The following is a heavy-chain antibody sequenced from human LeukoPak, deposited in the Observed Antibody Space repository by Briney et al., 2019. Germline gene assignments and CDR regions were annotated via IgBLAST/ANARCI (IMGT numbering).Heavy chain of an antibody. V-gene: IGHV1-69*05. CDR3: PRERGGASSGWPSYFDY. D-gene: IGHD6-19*01. J-gene: IGHJ4*02. CDR1: GGILNNFA. Sequence: SVKVSFKASGGILNNFAVSWVRQAPGQGLEWMGMIIPIFGTRNYSQKFQGRVTITTDEPTTTAYMELSSLRSDDTAVYYCPRERGGASSGWPSYFDYWGQGTLVTVSS. CDR2: IIPIFGTR.